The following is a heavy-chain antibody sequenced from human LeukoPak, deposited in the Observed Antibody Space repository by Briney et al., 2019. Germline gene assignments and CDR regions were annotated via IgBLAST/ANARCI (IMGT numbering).Heavy chain of an antibody. Sequence: SETLSLTCTVSGGSISSYYWSWIRQPPGKGLEWIGYIYYSGSTNYNPSLKSRVTISVDTSKNQFSLKLSSVTAADTAVYYCARGGILTGYHSDYWGQGTLVTVSS. CDR2: IYYSGST. CDR1: GGSISSYY. CDR3: ARGGILTGYHSDY. V-gene: IGHV4-59*01. D-gene: IGHD3-9*01. J-gene: IGHJ4*02.